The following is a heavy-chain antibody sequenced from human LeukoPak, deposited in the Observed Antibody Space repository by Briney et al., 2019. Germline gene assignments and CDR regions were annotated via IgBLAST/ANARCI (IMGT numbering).Heavy chain of an antibody. J-gene: IGHJ4*02. CDR1: GLTFSSYG. CDR2: ISYDGSNK. CDR3: AKDKTSRVRGVMLQ. Sequence: PGRSLRLSCAASGLTFSSYGMHWIRQAPGKGLEWVAVISYDGSNKGYADSVKGRFTLSRDNSKNTLYLHMNSLRAEDTAVYYCAKDKTSRVRGVMLQWGQGTLVTVSS. D-gene: IGHD3-10*01. V-gene: IGHV3-30*18.